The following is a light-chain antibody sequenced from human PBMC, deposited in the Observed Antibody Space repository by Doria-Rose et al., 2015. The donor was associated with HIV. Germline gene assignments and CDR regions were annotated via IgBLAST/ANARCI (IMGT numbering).Light chain of an antibody. J-gene: IGKJ5*01. Sequence: DIVMTQSPETLSVSPGESATLSCRASQSVSTDLAWYQHKPGQAPRLLIWGASTRATGIPARFSGSGSGTEFTLTNSSLQSEDFAIYFCHQYNNWPTFGQGTRLDIK. V-gene: IGKV3-15*01. CDR1: QSVSTD. CDR2: GAS. CDR3: HQYNNWPT.